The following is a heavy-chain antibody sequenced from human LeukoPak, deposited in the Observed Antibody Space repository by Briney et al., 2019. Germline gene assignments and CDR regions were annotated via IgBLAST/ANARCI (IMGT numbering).Heavy chain of an antibody. V-gene: IGHV3-72*01. CDR2: TRNKANSYTT. J-gene: IGHJ4*02. CDR3: AKLSLSGRSQSADY. Sequence: GGSLRLSCAASGFTFSDHYMDWVRQAPGKGLEWVGRTRNKANSYTTVYAASVKGRFTISRDESENSLLLQMNSLKTEDTAVYYCAKLSLSGRSQSADYWGQGTLVTVSS. CDR1: GFTFSDHY. D-gene: IGHD3-10*01.